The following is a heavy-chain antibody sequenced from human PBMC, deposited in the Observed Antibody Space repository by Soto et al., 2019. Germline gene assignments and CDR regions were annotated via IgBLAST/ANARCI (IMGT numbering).Heavy chain of an antibody. CDR2: IFYTWNT. CDR3: AIYGTYSSGWEGYYFDY. CDR1: GVSISSGDYY. D-gene: IGHD6-19*01. V-gene: IGHV4-30-4*02. Sequence: PSETLSLTCSVSGVSISSGDYYGSWVRQPPGKGLEWIWNIFYTWNTYYNPSLKSRLSISVDTSKNQFSLKLSYVTAADTAVYYCAIYGTYSSGWEGYYFDYWGQGTLVTVSS. J-gene: IGHJ4*02.